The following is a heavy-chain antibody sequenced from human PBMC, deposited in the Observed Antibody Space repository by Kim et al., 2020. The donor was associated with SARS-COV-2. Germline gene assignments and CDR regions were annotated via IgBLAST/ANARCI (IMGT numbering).Heavy chain of an antibody. Sequence: PSLKSRFTISVDTSKNQFSLKLSSVTAADTAVYYCARSPVGVTNPYYFDYWGQGTLVTVSS. CDR3: ARSPVGVTNPYYFDY. D-gene: IGHD3-3*01. J-gene: IGHJ4*02. V-gene: IGHV4-34*01.